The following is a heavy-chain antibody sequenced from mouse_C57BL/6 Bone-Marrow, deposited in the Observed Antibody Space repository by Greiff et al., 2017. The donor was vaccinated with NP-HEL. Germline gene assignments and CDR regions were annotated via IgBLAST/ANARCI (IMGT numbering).Heavy chain of an antibody. CDR1: GYTFTNYW. CDR3: ASSLLLAFDY. Sequence: VKVVESGAELVRPGTSVKMSCKASGYTFTNYWIGWAKQRPGHGLEWIGDIYPGGGYTNYNEKFKGKATLTADKSSSTAYMQFSSLTSEDSAIYYCASSLLLAFDYWGQGTTLTVSS. V-gene: IGHV1-63*01. J-gene: IGHJ2*01. CDR2: IYPGGGYT. D-gene: IGHD2-10*01.